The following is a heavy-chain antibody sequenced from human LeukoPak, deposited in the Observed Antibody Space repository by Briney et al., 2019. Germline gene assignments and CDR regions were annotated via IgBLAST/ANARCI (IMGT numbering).Heavy chain of an antibody. CDR1: GDIVSSNSAA. CDR3: AGSLSYFDY. J-gene: IGHJ4*02. D-gene: IGHD3-16*01. V-gene: IGHV6-1*01. CDR2: TYYRSKWYN. Sequence: SQTLSLTCALSGDIVSSNSAAWKWVRQSPARGLEWLGRTYYRSKWYNDYAVSVKSRITINPDTSKNQFSLHLNSVTPEDTAVYYCAGSLSYFDYWGQGILVTVSS.